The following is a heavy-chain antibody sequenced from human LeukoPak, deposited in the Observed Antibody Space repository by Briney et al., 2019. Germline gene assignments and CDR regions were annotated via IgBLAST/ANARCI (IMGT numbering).Heavy chain of an antibody. CDR2: INAGSGNT. Sequence: ASVKVSCKASGYTFTSYAMHWVRQAPGQRLEWMGWINAGSGNTKYSQKFQGRVTITRDTSASTAYMELSSLRSEDTAVYYCARDLTDYGALFGYWGQGTLVTVSS. CDR3: ARDLTDYGALFGY. J-gene: IGHJ4*02. CDR1: GYTFTSYA. V-gene: IGHV1-3*01. D-gene: IGHD4-17*01.